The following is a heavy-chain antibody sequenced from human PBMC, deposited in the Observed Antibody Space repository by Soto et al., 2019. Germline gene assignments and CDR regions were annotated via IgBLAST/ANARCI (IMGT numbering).Heavy chain of an antibody. CDR2: ISNDESKK. Sequence: GWSLTLSCAASGFTFSTYAVHSVRQAPAKGLEWVEVISNDESKKYYADSVKGRFTISRDNSNNTGYMQMNSLRREDTAIYYCERSIAVAGLGYWGPGTLVTVS. D-gene: IGHD6-19*01. V-gene: IGHV3-30-3*01. J-gene: IGHJ4*02. CDR1: GFTFSTYA. CDR3: ERSIAVAGLGY.